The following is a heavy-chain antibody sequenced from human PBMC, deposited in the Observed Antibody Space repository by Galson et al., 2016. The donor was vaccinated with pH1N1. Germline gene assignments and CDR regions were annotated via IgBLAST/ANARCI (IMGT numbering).Heavy chain of an antibody. Sequence: SVKVSCKASGYTLTSYDINWVRQATGQGLEWMGWMNPNNGNADYAPKFQGRVTLTRNASINTAYMELSSLTSQDTAVYYCARDPVYWYFDLGGRGTPVIVSS. CDR3: ARDPVYWYFDL. CDR1: GYTLTSYD. CDR2: MNPNNGNA. J-gene: IGHJ2*01. V-gene: IGHV1-8*01.